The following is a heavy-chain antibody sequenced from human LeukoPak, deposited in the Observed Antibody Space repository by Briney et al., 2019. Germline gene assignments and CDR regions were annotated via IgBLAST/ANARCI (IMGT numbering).Heavy chain of an antibody. D-gene: IGHD2-15*01. J-gene: IGHJ4*02. CDR2: IWYDGGNK. CDR1: GFTFRSFG. V-gene: IGHV3-33*01. CDR3: TRAGQGSVLDY. Sequence: PGRSLRLSCAASGFTFRSFGMHWVRQAPGKGLEWVAVIWYDGGNKYYADSVKGRFTFSRDNSKNTVYLEMNSLRAEDTAVYYCTRAGQGSVLDYWGQGTLVTVSS.